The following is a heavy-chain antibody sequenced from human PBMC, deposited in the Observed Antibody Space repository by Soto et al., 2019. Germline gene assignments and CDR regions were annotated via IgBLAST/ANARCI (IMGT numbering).Heavy chain of an antibody. CDR2: IYYSGST. D-gene: IGHD6-13*01. J-gene: IGHJ5*02. V-gene: IGHV4-59*01. Sequence: PSETLSLTCTVSGGSISSYYWSWIRQRPGKGLEWIGYIYYSGSTNYNPSLKSRVTISVDTSKNQFSLRLSSVTAADTAVYYCARDRAAAGTFRWFDPWGQGTLVTVSS. CDR3: ARDRAAAGTFRWFDP. CDR1: GGSISSYY.